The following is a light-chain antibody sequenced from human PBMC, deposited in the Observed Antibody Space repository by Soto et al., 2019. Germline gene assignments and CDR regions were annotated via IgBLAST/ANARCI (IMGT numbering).Light chain of an antibody. CDR2: GAS. J-gene: IGKJ2*01. Sequence: EIVLTQSPGTLSLSPGERATLSCRASQSVSSRYVAWYQQKPGQAPRLLIYGASSRATGIPDRFTGSGSGTDFTLTTSSLEPEDFALYYCQQYGSSAGTVGQGTELEIK. V-gene: IGKV3-20*01. CDR1: QSVSSRY. CDR3: QQYGSSAGT.